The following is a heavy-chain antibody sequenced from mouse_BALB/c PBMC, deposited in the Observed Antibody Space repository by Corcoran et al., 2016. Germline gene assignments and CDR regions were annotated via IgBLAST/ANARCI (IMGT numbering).Heavy chain of an antibody. D-gene: IGHD2-1*01. CDR2: INPYNGGT. J-gene: IGHJ4*01. CDR1: GYSFTGYT. V-gene: IGHV1-18*01. Sequence: EVQLQQSGPELVKPGASMKISCKASGYSFTGYTMHWVKQSHGKNLEWIGLINPYNGGTSYNQKFKGKATLTVDKSSSTAYMELLSLTYEDSANYYCAKEGYGNYAMDYWGQGTSVTVSS. CDR3: AKEGYGNYAMDY.